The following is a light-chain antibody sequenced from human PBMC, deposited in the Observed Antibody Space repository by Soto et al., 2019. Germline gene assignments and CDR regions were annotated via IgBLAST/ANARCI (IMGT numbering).Light chain of an antibody. CDR2: LNSDGSH. V-gene: IGLV4-69*01. J-gene: IGLJ2*01. CDR1: SGHSSYA. Sequence: QPVLTLSPSASASLGASVKLTCTLSSGHSSYAIAWHQQQPEKGPRYLMKLNSDGSHSKGDGIPDRFSGSSSGAERYLTISSLQSEDEADYYCQTWGTGIHVVFGGGTKLTVL. CDR3: QTWGTGIHVV.